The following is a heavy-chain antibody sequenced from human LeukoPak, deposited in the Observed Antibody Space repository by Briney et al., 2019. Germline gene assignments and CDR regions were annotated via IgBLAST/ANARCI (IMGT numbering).Heavy chain of an antibody. CDR3: ARGRYGMDV. Sequence: PETLSLTCAVYGGSFSGYYWSWIRQPPGKGLEWIGEINHSGSTNYNPSLKSRVTISVDTSKNQFSLKLSSVTAADTAVYYCARGRYGMDVWGKGTTVTVSS. CDR2: INHSGST. CDR1: GGSFSGYY. J-gene: IGHJ6*04. V-gene: IGHV4-34*01.